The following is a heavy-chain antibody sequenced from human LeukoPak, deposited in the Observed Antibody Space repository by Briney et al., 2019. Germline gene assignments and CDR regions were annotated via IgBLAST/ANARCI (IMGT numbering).Heavy chain of an antibody. CDR2: ISYDGSNK. D-gene: IGHD4-17*01. CDR3: ARDDGDYGGDNAGFNWFDP. CDR1: GFTFSSYA. V-gene: IGHV3-30-3*01. Sequence: PGGSLRLSCAASGFTFSSYAMHWVRQAPGKGLEWVAVISYDGSNKYYADSVKGRFTISRDNSKNTLYLQMNSLRAEDTAVYYCARDDGDYGGDNAGFNWFDPWGQGTLVTVSS. J-gene: IGHJ5*02.